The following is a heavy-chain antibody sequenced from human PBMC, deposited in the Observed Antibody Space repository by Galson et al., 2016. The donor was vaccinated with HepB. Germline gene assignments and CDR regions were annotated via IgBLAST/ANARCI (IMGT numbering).Heavy chain of an antibody. D-gene: IGHD5-12*01. V-gene: IGHV4-4*02. CDR2: IHSGGST. CDR1: GGSVDTSNW. CDR3: AREGGCDWRWFDP. J-gene: IGHJ5*02. Sequence: SETLSLTCAVSGGSVDTSNWWGWVRQAPGKGLEWIGEIHSGGSTKYNPSLKSRVSITLDKANNQFSLEVISVTAADTAIYYCAREGGCDWRWFDPWGQGTLVSVSS.